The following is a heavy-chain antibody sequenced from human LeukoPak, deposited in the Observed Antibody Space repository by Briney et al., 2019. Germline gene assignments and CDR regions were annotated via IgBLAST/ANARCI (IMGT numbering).Heavy chain of an antibody. D-gene: IGHD6-13*01. Sequence: PGGSLRLSCAASGFTFDDYGMSWVRQAPEKGLEWVSGINWNGGSTGYADSVKGRFTISRDNAKNSLYLQMNSLRAEDTALYYCAREVSAAGTVVWFDPWGQGTLVTVSS. CDR2: INWNGGST. CDR1: GFTFDDYG. V-gene: IGHV3-20*04. CDR3: AREVSAAGTVVWFDP. J-gene: IGHJ5*02.